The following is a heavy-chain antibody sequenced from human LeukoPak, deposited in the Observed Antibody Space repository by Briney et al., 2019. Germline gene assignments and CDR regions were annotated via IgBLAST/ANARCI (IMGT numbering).Heavy chain of an antibody. CDR2: IYYSGST. D-gene: IGHD1-14*01. V-gene: IGHV4-39*01. CDR1: GGSISSSSYY. CDR3: ARHSVYKDPPFDP. J-gene: IGHJ5*02. Sequence: SETLYLTCTVSGGSISSSSYYWGWIRQPPGKGQEWIGSIYYSGSTYYNPSLKSRVTISVDTSKNQLSLKLSSVTAADTAVYYCARHSVYKDPPFDPWGQGTLVTVSS.